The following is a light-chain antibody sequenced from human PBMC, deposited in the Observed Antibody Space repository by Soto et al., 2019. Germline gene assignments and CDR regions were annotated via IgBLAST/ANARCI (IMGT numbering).Light chain of an antibody. V-gene: IGKV1-39*01. CDR3: QQRHSSPYT. Sequence: DIQMTQSPSSLSASVGDRVTITCRASRSINIYLNWYQQKPGKAPTLLIYAASNLQSGVPSRFSSDGVGTQFTLTVSSLQPEDFATDRCQQRHSSPYTFGQGTRREIK. CDR2: AAS. CDR1: RSINIY. J-gene: IGKJ5*01.